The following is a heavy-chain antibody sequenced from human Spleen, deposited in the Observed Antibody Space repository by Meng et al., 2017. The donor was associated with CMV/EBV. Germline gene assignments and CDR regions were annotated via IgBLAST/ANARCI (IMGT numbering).Heavy chain of an antibody. CDR2: INPNTVVT. CDR3: ARDNGYDLIKH. Sequence: CRASGYTFTGYYIHWLRQAPGQGLEWMAWINPNTVVTNYAQKFQGRVTMTRDTSISTAYMELSRLTSDDTAVYYCARDNGYDLIKHWGQGTLVTVSS. J-gene: IGHJ4*02. V-gene: IGHV1-2*02. D-gene: IGHD5-12*01. CDR1: GYTFTGYY.